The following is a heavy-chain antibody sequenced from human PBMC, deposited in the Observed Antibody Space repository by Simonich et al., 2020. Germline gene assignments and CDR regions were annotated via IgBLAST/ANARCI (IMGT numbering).Heavy chain of an antibody. J-gene: IGHJ5*02. V-gene: IGHV1-8*03. CDR2: MNPNSSNK. CDR3: ARSRYCTNGVCYNWFDP. D-gene: IGHD2-8*01. Sequence: QVQLVQSGAEVKKPGASVKVSCKASGFTFTSYVITLVRQATGQGLEGRGWMNPNSSNKGDEQKFQGRVTITRNTSISTAYMELSSLRSEDTAVYYCARSRYCTNGVCYNWFDPWGQGTLVTVSS. CDR1: GFTFTSYV.